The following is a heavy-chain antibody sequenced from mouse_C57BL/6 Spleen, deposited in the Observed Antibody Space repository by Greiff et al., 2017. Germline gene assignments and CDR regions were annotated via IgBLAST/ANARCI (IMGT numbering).Heavy chain of an antibody. CDR3: ARRGWGPCAD. CDR1: GYTFTSYW. Sequence: QVQLQQPGAELVKPGASVKLSCKASGYTFTSYWMQWVKQRPGQGLGWIGEINPSDSYTNYNQKFKGKATLTVDTSSSTAYMQLSSLTSEDSAVYDCARRGWGPCADGGKGALVTVSA. D-gene: IGHD1-1*02. CDR2: INPSDSYT. V-gene: IGHV1-50*01. J-gene: IGHJ3*01.